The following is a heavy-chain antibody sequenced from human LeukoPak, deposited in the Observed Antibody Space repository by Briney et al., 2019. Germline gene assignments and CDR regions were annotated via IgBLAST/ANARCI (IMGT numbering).Heavy chain of an antibody. CDR2: IYYSGST. Sequence: SETLSLTCTVSGGSIGRSDYYWNWIRQPPGKGLEWIGCIYYSGSTYYNPSLKSRVTISVDTSKNQFSLNLNSVTAADTAVYYCARDYYGSGSYAWGQGTLVTVSS. D-gene: IGHD3-10*01. CDR1: GGSIGRSDYY. J-gene: IGHJ5*02. V-gene: IGHV4-30-4*01. CDR3: ARDYYGSGSYA.